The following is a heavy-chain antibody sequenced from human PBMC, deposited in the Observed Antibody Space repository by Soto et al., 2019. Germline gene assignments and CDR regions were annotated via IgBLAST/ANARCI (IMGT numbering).Heavy chain of an antibody. Sequence: GGSLRLSCAASGFTVSSNYMTWVRQAPGKGLEWVSAIGTAGDTYYPGSVKGRFTISRENAKNSLYLQMNSLRAGDTAVYYCARAIDYDILTGYPAPPDYWGQGTLVTVSS. J-gene: IGHJ4*02. D-gene: IGHD3-9*01. CDR2: IGTAGDT. CDR1: GFTVSSNY. V-gene: IGHV3-13*04. CDR3: ARAIDYDILTGYPAPPDY.